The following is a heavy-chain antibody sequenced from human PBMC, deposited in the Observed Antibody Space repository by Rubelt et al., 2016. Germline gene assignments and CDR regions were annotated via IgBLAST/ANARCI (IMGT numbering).Heavy chain of an antibody. V-gene: IGHV1-3*01. CDR1: GYPFATSA. CDR2: IHDGNGNT. D-gene: IGHD2-8*01. CDR3: ARAQRIRLLMVYAPTFDY. Sequence: QVQLVQSGAEVNRPGASVKVSCKASGYPFATSAMHWVRQAPGQRLEWMGWIHDGNGNTKYSKKFQGRVTISRDNSASTAYMELSSLRSEDTAVYYCARAQRIRLLMVYAPTFDYWGQGTLVTVSS. J-gene: IGHJ4*02.